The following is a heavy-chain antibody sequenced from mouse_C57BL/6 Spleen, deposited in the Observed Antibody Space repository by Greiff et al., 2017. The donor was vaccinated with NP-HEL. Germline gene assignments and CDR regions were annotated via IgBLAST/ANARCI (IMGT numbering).Heavy chain of an antibody. V-gene: IGHV1-85*01. CDR1: GYTFTSYD. CDR3: ARSYYGSPRYFDV. Sequence: QVQLQQSGPELVKPGASVKLSCKASGYTFTSYDINWVKQRPGQGLEWIGWIYPRDGSTKYNEKFKGKATLTVDTSSSTAYMELHSLTSEDSAVYFCARSYYGSPRYFDVWGTGTTVTVSS. CDR2: IYPRDGST. J-gene: IGHJ1*03. D-gene: IGHD1-1*01.